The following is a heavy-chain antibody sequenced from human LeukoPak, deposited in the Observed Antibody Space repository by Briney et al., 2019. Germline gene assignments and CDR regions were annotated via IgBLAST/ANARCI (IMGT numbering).Heavy chain of an antibody. V-gene: IGHV4-59*01. CDR2: IYYSGST. Sequence: NSSETLSLTCTVSGGSISSYYWSWIRQPPGKGLEWIGYIYYSGSTNYNPSLKSRVTISVDTSKNQFSLKLSSVTAADTAVYYCARVSPRFLEWLPHFDYWGQGTLVTVSS. CDR1: GGSISSYY. CDR3: ARVSPRFLEWLPHFDY. D-gene: IGHD3-3*01. J-gene: IGHJ4*02.